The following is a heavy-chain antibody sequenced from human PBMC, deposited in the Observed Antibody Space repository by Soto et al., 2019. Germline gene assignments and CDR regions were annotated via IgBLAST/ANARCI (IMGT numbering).Heavy chain of an antibody. V-gene: IGHV3-23*01. D-gene: IGHD3-10*01. CDR1: GFTFSSYA. CDR3: AKNYYFDC. J-gene: IGHJ4*02. Sequence: GGSLRLSCEASGFTFSSYAMSWVRQAPGKGLEWVSSINRSGGSANYADSVKGRFTISRDDSKSILSLQMNSLRAEDTAIYYCAKNYYFDCWGQGTLVTVSS. CDR2: INRSGGSA.